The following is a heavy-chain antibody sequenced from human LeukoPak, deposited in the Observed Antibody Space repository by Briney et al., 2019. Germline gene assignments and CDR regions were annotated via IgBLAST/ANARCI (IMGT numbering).Heavy chain of an antibody. V-gene: IGHV3-23*01. CDR3: AKVISGWSGRTFDY. D-gene: IGHD6-19*01. CDR1: ELSIDTHA. J-gene: IGHJ4*02. CDR2: IGATGETI. Sequence: GGSLRLSCVASELSIDTHAMSWVRQAPGKGLEWVSAIGATGETIYYADSVEGRFTISRDNSKNTLFLQMNSLRAEDTAVYYCAKVISGWSGRTFDYWGQGTLVTVSS.